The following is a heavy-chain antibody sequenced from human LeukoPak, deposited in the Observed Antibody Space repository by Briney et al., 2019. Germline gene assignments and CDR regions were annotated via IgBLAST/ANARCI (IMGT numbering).Heavy chain of an antibody. D-gene: IGHD3-9*01. Sequence: SETLSLTCNVSGGSISSYYWSWIRHPPGKGLEWIGHIYYSGSTNYSPSLKSRVTISVDTSKNQFSLKLSSVTAADTAVYYCARVFEYYDILTGYYPKYCFDYWGQGTLVTVSS. CDR2: IYYSGST. CDR3: ARVFEYYDILTGYYPKYCFDY. CDR1: GGSISSYY. V-gene: IGHV4-59*01. J-gene: IGHJ4*02.